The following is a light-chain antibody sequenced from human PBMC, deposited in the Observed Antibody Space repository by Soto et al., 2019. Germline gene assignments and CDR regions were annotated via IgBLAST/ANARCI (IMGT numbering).Light chain of an antibody. Sequence: EIVLTQSPATLSLSPGEGATLSCRASQSVSSYLAWYQQKPGQAPRLLIYDASNRATGIPARFSGSGSGTDFTLTISSLEPEDFAVYYCQQRSNWPSFGQGTKVEIE. CDR3: QQRSNWPS. CDR2: DAS. CDR1: QSVSSY. V-gene: IGKV3-11*01. J-gene: IGKJ1*01.